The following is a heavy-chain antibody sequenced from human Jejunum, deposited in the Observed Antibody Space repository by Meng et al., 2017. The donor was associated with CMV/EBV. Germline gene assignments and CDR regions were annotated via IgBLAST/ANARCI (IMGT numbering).Heavy chain of an antibody. V-gene: IGHV3-30*02. CDR3: AKVGFGWYSIDY. D-gene: IGHD6-19*01. Sequence: QVQVVAAGGGVGQPGGSRRLSCAASGFTFSIYGMHWVRQAPGKGLEWVAFIRYDGTVQNYADSVKGRFTISRDNSWNMLSLEMNSLRPEDTAVYYCAKVGFGWYSIDYWGQGTLVTVSS. CDR2: IRYDGTVQ. CDR1: GFTFSIYG. J-gene: IGHJ4*02.